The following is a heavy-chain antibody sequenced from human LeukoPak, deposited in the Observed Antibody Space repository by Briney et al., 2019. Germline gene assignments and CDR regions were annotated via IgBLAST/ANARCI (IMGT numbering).Heavy chain of an antibody. CDR2: ISYDGSYK. Sequence: PGGSLRLSCAASGFTFSSYAMHWVRQAPGKGLEWVALISYDGSYKYYTDSVKGRFTISRDSSKNTLFLQMNSLRAEDTAVYYCARASNDYGDYTRGDYFDYWGQGTLVTVSS. J-gene: IGHJ4*02. V-gene: IGHV3-30-3*01. CDR1: GFTFSSYA. D-gene: IGHD4-17*01. CDR3: ARASNDYGDYTRGDYFDY.